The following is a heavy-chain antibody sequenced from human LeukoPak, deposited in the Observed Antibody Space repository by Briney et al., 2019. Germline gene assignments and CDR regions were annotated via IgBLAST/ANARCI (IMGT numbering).Heavy chain of an antibody. CDR3: ARERYAVAGYYYYMDV. J-gene: IGHJ6*03. D-gene: IGHD6-19*01. Sequence: GGSLRLSCSASGFTFTTYGMNWVRQAPGKGLEWVSGIGGSGTRTYYADSVKGRFTISRDNSKNTLYLQMNSLRAEDTALYYCARERYAVAGYYYYMDVWGKGTTVTVSS. CDR1: GFTFTTYG. V-gene: IGHV3-23*01. CDR2: IGGSGTRT.